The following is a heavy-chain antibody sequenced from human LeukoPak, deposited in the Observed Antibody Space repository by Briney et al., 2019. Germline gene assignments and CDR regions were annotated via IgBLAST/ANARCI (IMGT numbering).Heavy chain of an antibody. J-gene: IGHJ3*02. V-gene: IGHV3-23*01. CDR2: ISGSGGST. D-gene: IGHD3-22*01. Sequence: GGSLRLSCAASGFTFSSYSMNWVRQAPGKGLEWVSAISGSGGSTYYADSVKGRFTISRDNSKNTLYLQMNSLRAEDTAVYYCAKGRMNYYDSSGPDAFDIWGQGTMVTVSS. CDR1: GFTFSSYS. CDR3: AKGRMNYYDSSGPDAFDI.